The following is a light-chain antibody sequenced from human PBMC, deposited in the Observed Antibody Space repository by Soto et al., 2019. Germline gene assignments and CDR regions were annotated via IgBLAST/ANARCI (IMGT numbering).Light chain of an antibody. Sequence: QSALTQPASVSGSPGQSITISCTGTSSDVGDNKYVSWYQHHPGKAPRLMIYEVSNRPSGGSNRFSGSKSGNTASLTISGLQAEDEDDYYCSSFISSSINRVLGGGTK. CDR3: SSFISSSINRV. CDR2: EVS. CDR1: SSDVGDNKY. J-gene: IGLJ3*02. V-gene: IGLV2-14*01.